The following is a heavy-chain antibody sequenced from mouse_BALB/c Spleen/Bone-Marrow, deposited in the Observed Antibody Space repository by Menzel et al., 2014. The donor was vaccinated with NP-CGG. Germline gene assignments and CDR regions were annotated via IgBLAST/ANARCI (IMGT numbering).Heavy chain of an antibody. D-gene: IGHD1-2*01. Sequence: EVKVVESGGGLVKPGGSLKLSRAASGFTFSDYYMYWVRQTPEKRLEWVATISDGGSYTYYPDSVKGRFTISRDNAKNNLYLQMSSLKSEDTAMYYCARVLRPHYYAMDYWGQGTSVTVSS. CDR1: GFTFSDYY. V-gene: IGHV5-4*02. CDR3: ARVLRPHYYAMDY. CDR2: ISDGGSYT. J-gene: IGHJ4*01.